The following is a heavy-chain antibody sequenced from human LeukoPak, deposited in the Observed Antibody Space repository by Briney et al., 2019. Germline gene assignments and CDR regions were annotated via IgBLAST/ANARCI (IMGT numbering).Heavy chain of an antibody. V-gene: IGHV1-46*01. CDR2: INPSGGST. Sequence: ASVKVSCKASGYTFTSYAMNWVRQAPGQGLEWMGIINPSGGSTSYAQKFQGRVTMTRDTSTSTVYMELSSLRSEDTAVYYCAREATAAVDYWGQGTLVTVSS. CDR1: GYTFTSYA. CDR3: AREATAAVDY. D-gene: IGHD5-18*01. J-gene: IGHJ4*02.